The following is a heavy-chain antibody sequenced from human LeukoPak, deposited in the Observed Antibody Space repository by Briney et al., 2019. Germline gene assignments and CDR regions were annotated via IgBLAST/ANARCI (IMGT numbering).Heavy chain of an antibody. CDR3: ARDPHITIFGVVRDISLNY. Sequence: ASVKVSCKASGYTFTRYYMHWVRQSPGQGLGGMGWINPNSGGTNYAQKLQGRVTMTRDTSISTAYMELSRLRSDDTAVYYCARDPHITIFGVVRDISLNYWGQGTLVTVSS. CDR2: INPNSGGT. D-gene: IGHD3-3*01. CDR1: GYTFTRYY. V-gene: IGHV1-2*02. J-gene: IGHJ4*02.